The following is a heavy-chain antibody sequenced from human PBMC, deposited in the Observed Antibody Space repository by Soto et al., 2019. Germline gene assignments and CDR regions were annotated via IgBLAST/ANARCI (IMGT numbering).Heavy chain of an antibody. J-gene: IGHJ5*02. D-gene: IGHD2-21*01. CDR1: GGSISTSRSY. CDR2: IFYSGST. V-gene: IGHV4-39*01. CDR3: ARQPTTGDTDLWFDP. Sequence: QLQLLESGPGLVKASETLSLTCNVSGGSISTSRSYWAWIRPPPGKGLEWLANIFYSGSTYYNPSLASRVTVSVDTSKNEFSLKLRSVTAADTAVYYCARQPTTGDTDLWFDPWGQGTLVTVSS.